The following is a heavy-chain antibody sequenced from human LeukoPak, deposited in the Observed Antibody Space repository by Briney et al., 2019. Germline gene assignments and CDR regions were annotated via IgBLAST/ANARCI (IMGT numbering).Heavy chain of an antibody. CDR2: IKQDGSEK. CDR1: GFTFSSYW. J-gene: IGHJ4*02. CDR3: ARASSSWFRTDPIDY. D-gene: IGHD6-13*01. V-gene: IGHV3-7*03. Sequence: GGSLRLSCAASGFTFSSYWMSWVRQTPGKGLEWVANIKQDGSEKYYVDSVKGRFTISRDNAKNSLYLQMNSLRAEDTAVYYCARASSSWFRTDPIDYWGQGTLVTVSS.